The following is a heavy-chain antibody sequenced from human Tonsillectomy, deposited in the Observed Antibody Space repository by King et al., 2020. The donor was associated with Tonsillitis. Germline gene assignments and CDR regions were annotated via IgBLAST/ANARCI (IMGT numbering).Heavy chain of an antibody. CDR3: AREPYSSSWDDAFDI. Sequence: VQLVESGAEVKKPGASVKVSCKASGYTFTGYYMHWVRQAPGQGPEWMGWINPNSGGTNLAQKFQGRVTMTRETAISTAFMELCRLRSDDTAVYYCAREPYSSSWDDAFDIWGQGTMVTVSS. D-gene: IGHD6-13*01. CDR2: INPNSGGT. J-gene: IGHJ3*02. V-gene: IGHV1-2*02. CDR1: GYTFTGYY.